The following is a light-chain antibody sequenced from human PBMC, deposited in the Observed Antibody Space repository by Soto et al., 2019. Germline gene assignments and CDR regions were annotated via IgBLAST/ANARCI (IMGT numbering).Light chain of an antibody. J-gene: IGLJ1*01. CDR2: GNS. Sequence: QSVLTQPPSVSGAPGQRVTISCTGSSSNIGSTYDVQWYQQLPGTAPKLLIYGNSNRPSGVPDRFSGSKSGTSASLAITGLQADDEADYYCQSYDGGLSAHYALGTGTKVTVL. V-gene: IGLV1-40*01. CDR3: QSYDGGLSAHYA. CDR1: SSNIGSTYD.